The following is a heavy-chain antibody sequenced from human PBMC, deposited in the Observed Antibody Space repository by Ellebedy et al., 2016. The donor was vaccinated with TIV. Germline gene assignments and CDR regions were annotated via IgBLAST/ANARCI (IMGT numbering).Heavy chain of an antibody. Sequence: SLKISXAASGFTFDDYAMHWVRQAPGKGLEWVSGISWNSGSIGYADSVKGRFTISRDNAKNTLYLQMNSLRAEDTAVYYCARDGLHGMDVWGQGTTVTVSS. CDR3: ARDGLHGMDV. J-gene: IGHJ6*02. CDR1: GFTFDDYA. CDR2: ISWNSGSI. V-gene: IGHV3-9*01.